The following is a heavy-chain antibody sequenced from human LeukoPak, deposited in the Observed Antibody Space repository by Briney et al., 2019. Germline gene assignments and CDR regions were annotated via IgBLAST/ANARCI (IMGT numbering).Heavy chain of an antibody. CDR2: IYYSGST. CDR3: AREEIAVAGPLGNY. D-gene: IGHD6-19*01. V-gene: IGHV4-39*07. Sequence: MPSETLSLTCTVSGGYISSSSYYWGWIRQPPGKGLEWIGSIYYSGSTYYNPSLKSRVTISVDTSKNQFSLKLSSVAAADTAVYYCAREEIAVAGPLGNYWGQGTLVTVSS. CDR1: GGYISSSSYY. J-gene: IGHJ4*02.